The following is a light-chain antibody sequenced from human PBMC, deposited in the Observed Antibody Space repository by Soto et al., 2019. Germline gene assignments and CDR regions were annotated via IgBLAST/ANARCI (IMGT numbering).Light chain of an antibody. CDR2: GAS. CDR1: QSVSSN. CDR3: QQYNNWPPYT. J-gene: IGKJ2*01. V-gene: IGKV3-15*01. Sequence: EIVMTQSPATLSVSPGERATLSCRSSQSVSSNLAWYQQKPGQTPRLLIYGASTRATGIPARFRGSGSGTEFTLTISSLQSADFAVYYCQQYNNWPPYTFGQGTKLEIK.